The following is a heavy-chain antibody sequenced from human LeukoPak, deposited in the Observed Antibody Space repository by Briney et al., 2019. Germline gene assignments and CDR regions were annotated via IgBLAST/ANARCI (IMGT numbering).Heavy chain of an antibody. V-gene: IGHV3-30*04. CDR1: GFTFSTYA. Sequence: AGGSLRLSCVASGFTFSTYAMHWVRQTPGRGLAWVTGISYDGSNKYYADSVKGRFTISRDTSKNTLYLQMNSLRAEDTAVYYCVRDSVWQVDVSPYHPFDIWGQGTMVTVSS. D-gene: IGHD5-12*01. CDR3: VRDSVWQVDVSPYHPFDI. J-gene: IGHJ3*02. CDR2: ISYDGSNK.